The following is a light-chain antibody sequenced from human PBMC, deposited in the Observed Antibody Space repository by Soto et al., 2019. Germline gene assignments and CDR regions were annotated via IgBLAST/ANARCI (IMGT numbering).Light chain of an antibody. J-gene: IGKJ1*01. CDR3: QQYNSYSWT. V-gene: IGKV1-5*01. CDR2: DAS. Sequence: DIQMTQSPSSLSASLGDRVTITCRASHSISSYLNWYQQKPGKAPKLLVYDASSLQSGVPSRFSGSGSGTEFTLTISSLQPDDFATYYCQQYNSYSWTSGQGTKVDIK. CDR1: HSISSY.